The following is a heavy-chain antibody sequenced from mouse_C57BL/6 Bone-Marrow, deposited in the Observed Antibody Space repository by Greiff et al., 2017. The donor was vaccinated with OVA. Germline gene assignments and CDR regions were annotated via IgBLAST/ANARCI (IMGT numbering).Heavy chain of an antibody. V-gene: IGHV3-6*01. J-gene: IGHJ2*01. D-gene: IGHD1-1*01. CDR2: ISYDGSN. CDR3: ARDPYYGTYFDY. CDR1: GYSITSGYY. Sequence: VQLKESGPGLVKPSQSLSLTCSVTGYSITSGYYWNWIRQFPGNKLEWMGYISYDGSNNYNPSLKNRISITRDTSKNQFFLKLNSVTTEDTATYYCARDPYYGTYFDYWGQGTTLTVSS.